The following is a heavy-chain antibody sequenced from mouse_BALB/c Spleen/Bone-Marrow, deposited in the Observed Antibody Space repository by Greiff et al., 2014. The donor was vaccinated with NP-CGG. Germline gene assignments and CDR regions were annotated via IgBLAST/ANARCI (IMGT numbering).Heavy chain of an antibody. CDR3: ARTILGYYFDY. CDR1: GYTFTSYV. D-gene: IGHD2-10*02. Sequence: VQLQQSGPEPVKPGASVKMSCKASGYTFTSYVMHWVKQKPGQGLEWIGYIHPYNDGTKYNERFKGKATLTSDKSSSTAYMELSSPTSEDSAVYYCARTILGYYFDYWGQGTTLTVSS. J-gene: IGHJ2*01. CDR2: IHPYNDGT. V-gene: IGHV1-14*01.